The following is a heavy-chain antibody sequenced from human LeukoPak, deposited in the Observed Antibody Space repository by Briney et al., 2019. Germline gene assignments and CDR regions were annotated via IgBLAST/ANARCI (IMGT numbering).Heavy chain of an antibody. D-gene: IGHD2-15*01. J-gene: IGHJ4*02. V-gene: IGHV4-59*08. CDR3: ARLGFCRGDNCLDDY. CDR2: IYYTGGT. CDR1: GGSISPYY. Sequence: SETLSLTCTVSGGSISPYYWSWMRQSPGKGPEYVGYIYYTGGTNYNPSLKSRVTVSLDAPRNQYSLKLTSVTATDTAVYYCARLGFCRGDNCLDDYWGQGILVTVS.